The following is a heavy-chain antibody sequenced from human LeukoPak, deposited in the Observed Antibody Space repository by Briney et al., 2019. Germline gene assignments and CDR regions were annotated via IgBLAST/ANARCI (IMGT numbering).Heavy chain of an antibody. D-gene: IGHD4-23*01. J-gene: IGHJ4*02. CDR3: ARGNYGGNLGLDY. V-gene: IGHV1-8*03. CDR2: MNPNSGNT. Sequence: ASVKVSCKASGYTFTSYGISWVRQAPGQGLEWMGWMNPNSGNTGYAQKFQGRVTITRNTSISTAYMELSSLRSEDTAVYYCARGNYGGNLGLDYWGQGTLVTVSS. CDR1: GYTFTSYG.